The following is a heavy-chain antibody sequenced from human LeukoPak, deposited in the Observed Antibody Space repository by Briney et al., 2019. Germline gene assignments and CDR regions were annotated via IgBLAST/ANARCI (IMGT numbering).Heavy chain of an antibody. Sequence: PSETLSLTCTVSGGSISSYYWSWIRQPAGKGLEWIGRIYTSGSTNYNPSLKSRVTMSVDTSKNQFSLKLSSVTAADTAVYYCAKGPLIEVAGTTWDYWGQGTLVTVSS. V-gene: IGHV4-4*07. J-gene: IGHJ4*02. CDR3: AKGPLIEVAGTTWDY. D-gene: IGHD6-19*01. CDR2: IYTSGST. CDR1: GGSISSYY.